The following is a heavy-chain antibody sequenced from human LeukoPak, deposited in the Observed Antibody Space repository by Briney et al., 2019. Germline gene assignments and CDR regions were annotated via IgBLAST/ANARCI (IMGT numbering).Heavy chain of an antibody. D-gene: IGHD3-22*01. J-gene: IGHJ4*02. V-gene: IGHV3-23*01. CDR2: ISGSGGST. CDR3: ARDGKHYYDSSGYYVY. CDR1: GFTFSSYA. Sequence: GGSLRLSCAASGFTFSSYAMSWVRQAPGKGLEWVSAISGSGGSTYYADSVKGRFSISRDNSKNTLYLQMNSLRAEDTAVYYCARDGKHYYDSSGYYVYWGQGTLVTVSS.